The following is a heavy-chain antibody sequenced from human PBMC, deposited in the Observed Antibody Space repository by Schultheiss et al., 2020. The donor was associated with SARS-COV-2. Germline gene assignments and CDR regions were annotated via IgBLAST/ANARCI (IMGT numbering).Heavy chain of an antibody. CDR1: GGSISSGGYY. V-gene: IGHV4-31*01. CDR2: IYYSGST. Sequence: SQTLSLTCTVSGGSISSGGYYWSWIRQHPGKGLEWIGYIYYSGSTYYNPSLKSLVTISVDTSKNQFSLKLSSVTAADTAVYYCARQHYDFWSGYYHYYYGMDVWGQGTTVTVSS. CDR3: ARQHYDFWSGYYHYYYGMDV. D-gene: IGHD3-3*01. J-gene: IGHJ6*02.